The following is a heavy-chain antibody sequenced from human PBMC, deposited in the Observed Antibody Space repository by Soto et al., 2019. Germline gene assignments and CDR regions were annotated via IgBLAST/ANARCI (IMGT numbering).Heavy chain of an antibody. Sequence: EVQLVESGGGLVQPGGSLRLSCAASGFTFSSYDMHWVRQATGKGLEWVSAIGTAGDTYYPGSVKGRFTISRENAKNSLYLQMNSLRAGDTVVYYCARSPPGGYHYYYGLDVWGQGTTVTVSS. D-gene: IGHD3-22*01. V-gene: IGHV3-13*04. CDR1: GFTFSSYD. CDR2: IGTAGDT. CDR3: ARSPPGGYHYYYGLDV. J-gene: IGHJ6*02.